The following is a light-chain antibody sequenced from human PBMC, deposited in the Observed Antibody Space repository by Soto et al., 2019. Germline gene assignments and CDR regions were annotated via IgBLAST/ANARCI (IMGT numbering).Light chain of an antibody. CDR3: GSWDSSLTYV. CDR2: DNN. CDR1: SSNIGNNF. J-gene: IGLJ1*01. V-gene: IGLV1-51*01. Sequence: VLTQPPSVSAAPGQKVTISCSGSSSNIGNNFVTWYQQLPGTAPKLLIYDNNKRPSGIPDRFSGSQSGTSATLGITGLQTGDEAVYYCGSWDSSLTYVFGTGTKVTVL.